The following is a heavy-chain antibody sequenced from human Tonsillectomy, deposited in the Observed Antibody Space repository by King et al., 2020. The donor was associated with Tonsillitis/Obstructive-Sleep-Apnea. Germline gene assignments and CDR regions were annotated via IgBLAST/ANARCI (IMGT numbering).Heavy chain of an antibody. Sequence: VQLQQWGAGLLKPSETLSLTCAVYVGSFSGYYWSWIRQPPGKGLEWIGEINHSGSANYKSSLKSRVTISVDTSKNQFSLELSSVTAADTAVYYFARGRYCSSTSCYNPTNTWFDPWGQGTLVTVSS. CDR3: ARGRYCSSTSCYNPTNTWFDP. CDR2: INHSGSA. CDR1: VGSFSGYY. J-gene: IGHJ5*02. D-gene: IGHD2-2*02. V-gene: IGHV4-34*01.